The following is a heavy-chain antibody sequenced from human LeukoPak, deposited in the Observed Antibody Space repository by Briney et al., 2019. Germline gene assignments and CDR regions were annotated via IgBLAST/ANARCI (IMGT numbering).Heavy chain of an antibody. CDR1: GGSISSGDYY. Sequence: SQTLSLTCTVSGGSISSGDYYCNWIRQPPGKGLEWIGYIYYSGSTYYNPSLKSRVTISVDTSKNQFSLKLSSVTAADTAVYYCARVEDIVATIGDWGQGTLVTVSS. CDR3: ARVEDIVATIGD. J-gene: IGHJ4*02. V-gene: IGHV4-30-4*01. CDR2: IYYSGST. D-gene: IGHD5-12*01.